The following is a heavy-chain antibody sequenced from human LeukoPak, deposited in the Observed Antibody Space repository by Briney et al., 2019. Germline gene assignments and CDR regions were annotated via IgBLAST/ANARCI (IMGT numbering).Heavy chain of an antibody. D-gene: IGHD3-3*01. CDR2: ISYDGSNK. CDR1: GFTFSSYA. CDR3: ARDRFLEWLLMIRNYYYGMDV. J-gene: IGHJ6*02. V-gene: IGHV3-30-3*01. Sequence: GGSLRLSCAASGFTFSSYAMHWVRQAPGKGLEWVAVISYDGSNKYYADSVKGRFTISRDNSKNTLYLQMNSLRAEDTAVYYCARDRFLEWLLMIRNYYYGMDVWGQGTTVTVSS.